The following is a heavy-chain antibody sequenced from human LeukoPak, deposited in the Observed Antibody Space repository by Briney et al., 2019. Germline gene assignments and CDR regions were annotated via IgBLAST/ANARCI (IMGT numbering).Heavy chain of an antibody. J-gene: IGHJ6*03. V-gene: IGHV1-69*05. Sequence: SVKVSCKASGGTFSSYAISWVRQAPGQGLEWMGGIIPIFGTANYAQKFQGRVTITTDESTSTAYMELSSLRSEDTAVYYCARDSSGVVVPAANPNYYYYYMDVWGKGTTVTVSS. CDR2: IIPIFGTA. CDR3: ARDSSGVVVPAANPNYYYYYMDV. CDR1: GGTFSSYA. D-gene: IGHD2-2*01.